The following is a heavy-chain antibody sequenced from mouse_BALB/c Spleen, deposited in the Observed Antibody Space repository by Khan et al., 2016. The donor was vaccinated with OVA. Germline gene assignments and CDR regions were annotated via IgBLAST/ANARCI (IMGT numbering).Heavy chain of an antibody. Sequence: EVQLQESGPSLVKPSQTLSLTCSVTGDSITSGYWNWIRKFPGNELEYMGHIIYTGNTYYNPSLKSRISITRHTSKNQYNLQLNSVTNEDTATYYCARSTYRYAFVSWGQGTLVTVSP. CDR3: ARSTYRYAFVS. CDR1: GDSITSGY. J-gene: IGHJ3*01. D-gene: IGHD2-14*01. CDR2: IIYTGNT. V-gene: IGHV3-8*02.